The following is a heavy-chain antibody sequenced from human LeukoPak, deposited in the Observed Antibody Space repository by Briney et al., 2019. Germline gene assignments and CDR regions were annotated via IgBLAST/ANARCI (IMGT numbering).Heavy chain of an antibody. D-gene: IGHD3-3*01. CDR1: GFTFSSYG. CDR2: ISYDGRNK. CDR3: SGYYFAEYFQH. Sequence: GGSLRLSCAASGFTFSSYGMHWVRQAPGKGLEWVAVISYDGRNKYYADSVKGRFTISRDNSKNTLYLQMNSLRAEDTAVYYCSGYYFAEYFQHWGQGTLVTVSS. J-gene: IGHJ1*01. V-gene: IGHV3-30*19.